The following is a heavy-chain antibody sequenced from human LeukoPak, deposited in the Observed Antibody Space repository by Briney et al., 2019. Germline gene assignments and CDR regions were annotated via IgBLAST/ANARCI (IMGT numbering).Heavy chain of an antibody. CDR3: ARVSPYYDILTGYSPAVY. CDR1: GGTLSSYA. J-gene: IGHJ4*02. D-gene: IGHD3-9*01. V-gene: IGHV1-69*13. Sequence: SVKVSCKASGGTLSSYAISWVRQAPGQGLEWMGGIIPIFGTANYAQKFQGRVTITADESTSTAYMELSRLRSEDTAVYYCARVSPYYDILTGYSPAVYWGQGTLVTVSS. CDR2: IIPIFGTA.